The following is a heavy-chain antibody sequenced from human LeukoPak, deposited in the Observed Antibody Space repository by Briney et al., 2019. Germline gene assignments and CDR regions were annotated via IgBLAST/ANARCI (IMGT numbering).Heavy chain of an antibody. D-gene: IGHD3-22*01. J-gene: IGHJ4*02. CDR3: AKVGDYYDSSGPGPHYFDY. Sequence: GGSLRLSCAASGFTFSSYAMSWVRLAPGKGLEWVSAISGSGGSTYYADSVKGRFTISRDNSKNTLYLQMNSLRAEDTAVYYCAKVGDYYDSSGPGPHYFDYWGQGTLVTVSS. CDR1: GFTFSSYA. CDR2: ISGSGGST. V-gene: IGHV3-23*01.